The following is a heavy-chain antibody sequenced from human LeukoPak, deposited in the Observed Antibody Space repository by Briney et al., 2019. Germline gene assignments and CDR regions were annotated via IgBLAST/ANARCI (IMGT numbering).Heavy chain of an antibody. D-gene: IGHD5-18*01. CDR3: AREPRVIGTTMVKATVDY. J-gene: IGHJ4*02. CDR1: GFTFSNYW. Sequence: GGSLRLSCAASGFTFSNYWMSWVRQAPGKGLEWVASIKQDGSEKYCVDSVKGRFTISRDNAKTSLYLQMNNLRAEDTAVYYCAREPRVIGTTMVKATVDYWGQGTLVTVSS. CDR2: IKQDGSEK. V-gene: IGHV3-7*01.